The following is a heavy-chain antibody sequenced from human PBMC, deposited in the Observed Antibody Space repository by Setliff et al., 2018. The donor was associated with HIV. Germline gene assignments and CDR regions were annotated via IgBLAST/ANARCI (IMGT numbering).Heavy chain of an antibody. V-gene: IGHV1-46*01. CDR3: AKVMSITMVRGALGN. J-gene: IGHJ4*02. CDR2: INPRSGST. Sequence: ASVKVSCKASGYNFITYYIHWVRQAPGQGLEWMGLINPRSGSTNYAQKFQDRVTMTSDTSKRTVYMELSSLRSDDTAVYYCAKVMSITMVRGALGNWGQGTLVTAPQ. D-gene: IGHD3-10*01. CDR1: GYNFITYY.